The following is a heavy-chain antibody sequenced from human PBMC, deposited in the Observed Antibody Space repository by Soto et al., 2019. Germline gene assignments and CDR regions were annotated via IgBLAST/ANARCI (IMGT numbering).Heavy chain of an antibody. J-gene: IGHJ4*02. V-gene: IGHV1-69*15. Sequence: QVQLVQSGAEVRKPGSSVQVSCKASGGTFYTYTFSWVRQGPGQGLEWMGSITPIYPTTNYAEKFQGRLTVTADGSTNTAYMELNSLTSDDTAVYYCARIPRYSFPTSDDLDSWGQGTLVTVSS. CDR1: GGTFYTYT. CDR3: ARIPRYSFPTSDDLDS. D-gene: IGHD5-18*01. CDR2: ITPIYPTT.